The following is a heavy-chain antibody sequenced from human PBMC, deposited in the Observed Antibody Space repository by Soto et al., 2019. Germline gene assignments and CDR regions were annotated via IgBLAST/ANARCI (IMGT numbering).Heavy chain of an antibody. CDR2: IYYSGNT. J-gene: IGHJ4*02. Sequence: PSETLCLTCTVSGDSMSSGAYYWNWIRQHPGKGLEWIGYIYYSGNTYYNPSLKSRIVISVDTSKNQFSLNLGSVTAADTAIYYCASSYSGYLDNWGRGXLVTVSS. CDR1: GDSMSSGAYY. D-gene: IGHD3-22*01. CDR3: ASSYSGYLDN. V-gene: IGHV4-31*03.